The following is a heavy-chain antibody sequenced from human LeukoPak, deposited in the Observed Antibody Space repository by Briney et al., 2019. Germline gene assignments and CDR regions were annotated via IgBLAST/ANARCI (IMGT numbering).Heavy chain of an antibody. Sequence: GGSLRLSCAASGFTFSNYWMHWVRQDPGKGLVWVSFINPDGSTTNYADSVKGRFTISRDNAKNALYLQMNSLRAEDTAVYYCARSGSYYFVYAFDIWGQGTMVTVSS. D-gene: IGHD1-26*01. CDR2: INPDGSTT. J-gene: IGHJ3*02. V-gene: IGHV3-74*01. CDR3: ARSGSYYFVYAFDI. CDR1: GFTFSNYW.